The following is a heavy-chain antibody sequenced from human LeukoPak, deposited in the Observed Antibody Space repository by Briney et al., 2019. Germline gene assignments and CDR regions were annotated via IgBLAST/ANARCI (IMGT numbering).Heavy chain of an antibody. CDR1: GFTFDDYA. CDR3: AKGGYSYGYADY. J-gene: IGHJ4*02. CDR2: ISWNSGSI. D-gene: IGHD5-18*01. Sequence: PGGSLRLSCAASGFTFDDYAMHWVRRAPGKGLEWVSGISWNSGSIGYADSVKGRFTIPRDNAKNSLYLQMNSLRAEDTALYYCAKGGYSYGYADYWGQGTLVTVSS. V-gene: IGHV3-9*01.